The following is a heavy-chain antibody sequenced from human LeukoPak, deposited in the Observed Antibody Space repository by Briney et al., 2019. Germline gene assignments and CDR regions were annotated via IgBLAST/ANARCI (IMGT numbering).Heavy chain of an antibody. Sequence: SETLSLTCTVSGGSISSYYWSWIRQPPGKGLEWVGYIYYSGSTNYNPSLKSGVTISVDTSKNQFSLKLSSVTAADTAVYYCARHDTSYCGGDCYSYYFDYWGQGTLVTVSS. J-gene: IGHJ4*02. CDR1: GGSISSYY. V-gene: IGHV4-59*08. CDR2: IYYSGST. CDR3: ARHDTSYCGGDCYSYYFDY. D-gene: IGHD2-21*02.